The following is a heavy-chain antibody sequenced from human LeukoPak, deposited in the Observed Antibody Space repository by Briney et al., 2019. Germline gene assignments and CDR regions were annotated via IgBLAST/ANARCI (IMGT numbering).Heavy chain of an antibody. D-gene: IGHD3-22*01. J-gene: IGHJ3*02. CDR3: ARGIDSSGYYPGAFDI. Sequence: SETLSLTCTVSGGSISSYYWSWIRQPPGKGLEWIGYIYYSGSTNYNPSLKSRVTVSVDTSKNQFSLKLSSVTAADAAVYYCARGIDSSGYYPGAFDIWGQGTMVTVSS. CDR1: GGSISSYY. CDR2: IYYSGST. V-gene: IGHV4-59*08.